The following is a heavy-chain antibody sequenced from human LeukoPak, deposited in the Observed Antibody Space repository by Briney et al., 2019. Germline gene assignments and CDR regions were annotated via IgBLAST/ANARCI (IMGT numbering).Heavy chain of an antibody. J-gene: IGHJ4*02. CDR3: ARLWGDCVPFDY. CDR1: GFSFNNYS. D-gene: IGHD2-21*02. V-gene: IGHV3-21*01. CDR2: ISSSSSYI. Sequence: GGSLRLSCAASGFSFNNYSMSWVRQAPGKGLEWVSSISSSSSYIYYSDSLKGRFTISRDNAKNSLYLQMNSLRAEDTAVYYCARLWGDCVPFDYWGQGTLVTVSS.